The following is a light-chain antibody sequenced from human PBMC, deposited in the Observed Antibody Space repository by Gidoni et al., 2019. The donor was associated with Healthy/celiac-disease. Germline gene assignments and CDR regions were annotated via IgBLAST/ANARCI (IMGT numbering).Light chain of an antibody. V-gene: IGLV2-14*01. CDR2: EVS. CDR1: SSDVGGYNY. CDR3: SSYTSSSTRV. Sequence: QSALTQPASVSGCPGQSITISCTGTSSDVGGYNYVSWYQQHPGKAPKLMIYEVSNRPSGVSNRFSGSKSDNTASLTISRLQAEDEADYYCSSYTSSSTRVFGTGTKVTVL. J-gene: IGLJ1*01.